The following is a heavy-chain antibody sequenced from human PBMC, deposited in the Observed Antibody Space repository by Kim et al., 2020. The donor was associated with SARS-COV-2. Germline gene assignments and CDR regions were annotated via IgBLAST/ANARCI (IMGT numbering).Heavy chain of an antibody. CDR2: ISYDGSNK. CDR3: AKVGYDSSGYYYYYGMDV. Sequence: GGSLRLSCAASGFTFSSYGMHWVRQAPGKGLEWVAVISYDGSNKYYADSVKGRFTISRDNSKNTLYLQMNSLRAEDTAVYYCAKVGYDSSGYYYYYGMDV. J-gene: IGHJ6*01. CDR1: GFTFSSYG. D-gene: IGHD3-22*01. V-gene: IGHV3-30*18.